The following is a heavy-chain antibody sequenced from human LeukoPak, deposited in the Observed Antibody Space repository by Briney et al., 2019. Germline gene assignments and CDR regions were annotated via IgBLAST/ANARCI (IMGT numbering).Heavy chain of an antibody. CDR2: VSSSSSTI. V-gene: IGHV3-48*04. CDR3: ARDLSYGSGSFDY. Sequence: GGSLRLSCAASGFTFSSYSMNWVRQAPGKGLEWVSYVSSSSSTIYYADSVKGRFTISRDNAKNSLYLQMNSLRAEDTAVYYCARDLSYGSGSFDYWGQGTLVTVSS. CDR1: GFTFSSYS. D-gene: IGHD3-10*01. J-gene: IGHJ4*02.